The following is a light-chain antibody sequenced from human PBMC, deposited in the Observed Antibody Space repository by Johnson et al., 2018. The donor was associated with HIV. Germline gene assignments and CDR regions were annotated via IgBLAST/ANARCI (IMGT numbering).Light chain of an antibody. J-gene: IGLJ1*01. Sequence: QSELTQPPSVSAAPGQKVTISCSGSSSNIGNNYVSWYQQLPGTAPKLLIYDNNKRPSGIPDRFSGSKSGTSATLGITGLQTGDEADYYCGTGDSSLSAYVFGTGTKVTVL. V-gene: IGLV1-51*01. CDR1: SSNIGNNY. CDR2: DNN. CDR3: GTGDSSLSAYV.